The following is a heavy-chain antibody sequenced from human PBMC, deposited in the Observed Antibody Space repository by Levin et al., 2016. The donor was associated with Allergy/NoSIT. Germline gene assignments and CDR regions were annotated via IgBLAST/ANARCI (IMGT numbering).Heavy chain of an antibody. CDR3: ARNHRRGSSSSTNLGY. Sequence: ASVKVSCKASGYTFTSYGISWVRQAPGQGLEWMGWISAYNGNTNYAQKLQGRVTMTTDTSTSTAYMELRSLRSDDTAVYYCARNHRRGSSSSTNLGYWGQGTLVTVSS. CDR2: ISAYNGNT. J-gene: IGHJ4*02. V-gene: IGHV1-18*01. D-gene: IGHD6-6*01. CDR1: GYTFTSYG.